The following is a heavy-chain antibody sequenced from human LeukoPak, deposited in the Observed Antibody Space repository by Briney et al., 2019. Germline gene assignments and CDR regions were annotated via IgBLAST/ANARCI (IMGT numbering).Heavy chain of an antibody. CDR2: IRSKAYGGTT. CDR1: GFTFGDYA. Sequence: GGSLRLSCTASGFTFGDYAMSWFRQAPGKGLEWVGFIRSKAYGGTTEYAASVKGRFTISRDDSKSIAYLQMNSLKTEDTAVYYCTRPYSSSWYINWFDPWGQGTLVTVSS. D-gene: IGHD6-13*01. V-gene: IGHV3-49*03. CDR3: TRPYSSSWYINWFDP. J-gene: IGHJ5*02.